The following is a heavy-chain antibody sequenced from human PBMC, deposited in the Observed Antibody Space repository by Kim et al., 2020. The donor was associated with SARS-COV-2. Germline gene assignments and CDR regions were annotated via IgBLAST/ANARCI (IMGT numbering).Heavy chain of an antibody. D-gene: IGHD6-19*01. V-gene: IGHV3-30*18. CDR2: ISYDGSNK. CDR1: GFTFSSYG. CDR3: AKDGIAVAAVPEYFQH. J-gene: IGHJ1*01. Sequence: GGSLRLSCAASGFTFSSYGMHWVRQAPGKGLEWVAVISYDGSNKYYADSVKGRFTISRDNSKNTLYLQMNSLRAEDTAVYYCAKDGIAVAAVPEYFQHWGQGTLVTVSS.